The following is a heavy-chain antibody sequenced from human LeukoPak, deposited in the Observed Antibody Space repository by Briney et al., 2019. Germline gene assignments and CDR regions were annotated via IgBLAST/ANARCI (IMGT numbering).Heavy chain of an antibody. CDR1: GFTVSTNY. J-gene: IGHJ6*03. CDR2: IYSGGTT. CDR3: ARVSYYDFWSGHWGYYYYMDV. V-gene: IGHV3-53*01. D-gene: IGHD3-3*01. Sequence: GGSLRLSCAASGFTVSTNYMNWVRQAPGKGLEWVSVIYSGGTTYYADSVKGRFTISRDDAKNTLYLQMNSLRAEDTAVYYCARVSYYDFWSGHWGYYYYMDVWGKGTTVTISS.